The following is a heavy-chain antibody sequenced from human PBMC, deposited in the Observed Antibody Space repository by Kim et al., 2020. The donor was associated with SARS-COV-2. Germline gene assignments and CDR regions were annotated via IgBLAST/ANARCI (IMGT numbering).Heavy chain of an antibody. V-gene: IGHV1-46*01. J-gene: IGHJ4*02. CDR2: INPSGGST. Sequence: ASVKVSCKASGYTFTSYYMHWVRQAPGQGLEWMGIINPSGGSTSYAQKFQGRVTMTRDTSTSTVYMELSSLRSEDTAVYYCARTYSGSPGRREYYFDYWGQGTLVTVSS. CDR1: GYTFTSYY. D-gene: IGHD1-26*01. CDR3: ARTYSGSPGRREYYFDY.